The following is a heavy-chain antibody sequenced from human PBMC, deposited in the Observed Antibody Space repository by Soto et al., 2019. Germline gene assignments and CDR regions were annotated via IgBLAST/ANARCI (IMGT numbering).Heavy chain of an antibody. J-gene: IGHJ4*02. CDR2: FDPEDGET. CDR1: GNTPTEIS. D-gene: IGHD6-19*01. Sequence: APVKVPCKVSGNTPTEISMHWGRPAPGKSLEWMGGFDPEDGETIYAQKFQGRVTMTEDTSTDTAYMELSSLRSEDTAVYYCATWGRIAVAGTDPSFDYWGQGTLVTVSS. V-gene: IGHV1-24*01. CDR3: ATWGRIAVAGTDPSFDY.